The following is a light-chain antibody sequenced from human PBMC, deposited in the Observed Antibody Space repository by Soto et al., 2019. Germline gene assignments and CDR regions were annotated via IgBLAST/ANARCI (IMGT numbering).Light chain of an antibody. CDR2: DVN. V-gene: IGLV2-11*01. J-gene: IGLJ1*01. Sequence: QSVLTQPRSVSGSPGQSVTISFTGTSSDVGGYNNVSWYQQHPGKAPKPMIYDVNKRPSGVPDRFSGSKSGNTASLTISGLQAEDEADYYCCSYAGSYTYVFGTGTKVTVL. CDR3: CSYAGSYTYV. CDR1: SSDVGGYNN.